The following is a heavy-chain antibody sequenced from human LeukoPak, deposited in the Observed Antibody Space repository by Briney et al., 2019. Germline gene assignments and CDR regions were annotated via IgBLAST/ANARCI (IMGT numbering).Heavy chain of an antibody. CDR1: GGSISSYY. J-gene: IGHJ4*02. D-gene: IGHD2-21*01. V-gene: IGHV4-59*12. CDR2: IYYSGST. Sequence: SETLSLTCTVSGGSISSYYWSWIRQPPGKGLEWIGYIYYSGSTNYNPSLKSRVTISVDTSKNQFSLKLSSVTAADTAVYYCANGGEDVDYWGQGTLVTVSS. CDR3: ANGGEDVDY.